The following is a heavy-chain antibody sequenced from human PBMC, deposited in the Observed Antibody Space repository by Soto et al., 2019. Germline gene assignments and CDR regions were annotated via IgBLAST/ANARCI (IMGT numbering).Heavy chain of an antibody. D-gene: IGHD2-15*01. J-gene: IGHJ4*02. V-gene: IGHV1-18*01. CDR1: GYNFATTS. CDR2: ITPYNGDT. CDR3: ATLGPCSGGTCYSRPLDN. Sequence: QAHLQQSGAEVKKPGASVKVSCEASGYNFATTSIAWVRQPPGQGLEWMGWITPYNGDTNYEQKPQGRVTMTTDTSTNTAHMEVRSLRSDDTAVYYCATLGPCSGGTCYSRPLDNWGQGTLVTVSS.